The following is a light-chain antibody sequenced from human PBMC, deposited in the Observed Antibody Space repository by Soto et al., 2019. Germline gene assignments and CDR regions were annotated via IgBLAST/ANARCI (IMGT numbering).Light chain of an antibody. V-gene: IGKV1-33*01. CDR1: QDISTS. Sequence: IQMTQSPSSLSASLGDRVTITCQASQDISTSLNWYQQKPGNAPDLLIYDAAYLATGVPSRFSGSGSGTNFTFTISSLQPEDIATYYCQHFGDVWTFGQGTRLDIK. CDR2: DAA. CDR3: QHFGDVWT. J-gene: IGKJ1*01.